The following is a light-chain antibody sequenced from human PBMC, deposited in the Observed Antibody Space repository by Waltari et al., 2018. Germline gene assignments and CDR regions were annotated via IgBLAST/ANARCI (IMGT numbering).Light chain of an antibody. Sequence: QSALTQPASVSGSPGQSITISSTGPNSDVGSYNYVSWYQHHPGKAPKLMIYEVTNRPSGLSNRFSGSKSGNTASLTITELQAEDEADYYCSSYAGNDLVIFGGGTKLTVL. CDR2: EVT. CDR1: NSDVGSYNY. J-gene: IGLJ2*01. V-gene: IGLV2-14*01. CDR3: SSYAGNDLVI.